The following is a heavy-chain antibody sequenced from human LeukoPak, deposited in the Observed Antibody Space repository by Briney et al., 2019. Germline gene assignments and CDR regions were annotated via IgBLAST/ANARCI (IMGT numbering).Heavy chain of an antibody. V-gene: IGHV3-74*01. CDR1: GFTFSSYW. D-gene: IGHD6-13*01. Sequence: GGSLRLSCAASGFTFSSYWMHWVRQAPGKGLVWVSRINTDGSITNYAGSVKGRFTISRDNAKNTLYLQMNSLRAEDTAVYYCXXSAAGSXXXIWGQGTXVTXS. CDR2: INTDGSIT. J-gene: IGHJ3*02. CDR3: XXSAAGSXXXI.